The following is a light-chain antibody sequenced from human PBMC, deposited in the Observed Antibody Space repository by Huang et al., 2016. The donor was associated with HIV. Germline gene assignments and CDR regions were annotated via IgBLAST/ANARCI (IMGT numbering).Light chain of an antibody. J-gene: IGKJ1*01. CDR1: QSLLHSDGNNY. V-gene: IGKV2-28*01. Sequence: DIVMTQSPLSLPVTPGEAASISCRSSQSLLHSDGNNYVDWYLQKPGQSPQLLIYLGSSRASGVPDRFSGSGSGTDFTLEISRVEAEDVGIYYCMQALQTRTFGQGTKVEIK. CDR3: MQALQTRT. CDR2: LGS.